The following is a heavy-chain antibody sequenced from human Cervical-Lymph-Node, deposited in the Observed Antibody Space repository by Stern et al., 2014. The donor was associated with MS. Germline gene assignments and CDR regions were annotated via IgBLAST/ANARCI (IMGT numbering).Heavy chain of an antibody. D-gene: IGHD2-2*01. CDR1: GLTFGDSA. V-gene: IGHV3-49*03. J-gene: IGHJ6*02. CDR2: IRSKGYGAPP. Sequence: EVQLLESGGGLVQPGRSLRLSCTASGLTFGDSAISWFRPAPGKGLEWVGVIRSKGYGAPPEHAGSLKGRFTISRDDSKGIAYLQMNSLKNEDTAVYYCTTGPSTYFYKGMDVWGQGTTVVVSS. CDR3: TTGPSTYFYKGMDV.